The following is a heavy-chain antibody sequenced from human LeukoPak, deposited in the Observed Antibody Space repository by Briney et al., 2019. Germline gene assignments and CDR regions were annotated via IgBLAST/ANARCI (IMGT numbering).Heavy chain of an antibody. CDR2: ISYDGSNE. V-gene: IGHV3-30*04. CDR3: ARAGFDSSGYYYVFDY. D-gene: IGHD3-22*01. J-gene: IGHJ4*02. Sequence: GGSLRLSCAASGFTFSSYVMHWVRQAPGKGLEWVAIISYDGSNEYYADSVKGRFTISRDNSKNTLYLQMNSLRAADTAVYYCARAGFDSSGYYYVFDYWGQGTLVTVSS. CDR1: GFTFSSYV.